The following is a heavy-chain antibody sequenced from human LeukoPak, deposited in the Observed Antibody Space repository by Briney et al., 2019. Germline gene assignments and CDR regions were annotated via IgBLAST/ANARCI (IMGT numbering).Heavy chain of an antibody. V-gene: IGHV3-30-3*01. CDR3: ARDTVSGSHDFDY. CDR2: ISYDGGNK. CDR1: GFSFSTFA. J-gene: IGHJ4*02. Sequence: GRSLRLSCAASGFSFSTFAMHWVRQAPGKGLEWVAVISYDGGNKYYADSAKGRFSMSRDNAKNTVYLQMNSLRGEDTAVYYCARDTVSGSHDFDYWGQGTLVTVSS. D-gene: IGHD3-10*01.